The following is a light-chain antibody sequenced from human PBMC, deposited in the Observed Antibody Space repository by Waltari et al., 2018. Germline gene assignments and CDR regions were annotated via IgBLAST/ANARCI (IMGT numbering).Light chain of an antibody. Sequence: EVVMTQSPATLSVSPGERATLSCRASQSVSINLNWYQQRPGQAPRLLIYSASIRATGVPDRFSGSGSGTEFTLTISSLQSEDFAVYYCQQHNDWPRTFGPGTKVEIK. J-gene: IGKJ1*01. CDR2: SAS. CDR3: QQHNDWPRT. V-gene: IGKV3-15*01. CDR1: QSVSIN.